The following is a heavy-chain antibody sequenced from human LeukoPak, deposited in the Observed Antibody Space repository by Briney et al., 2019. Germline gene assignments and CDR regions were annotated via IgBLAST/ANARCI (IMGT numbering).Heavy chain of an antibody. CDR1: GGSFSGYY. D-gene: IGHD1-20*01. J-gene: IGHJ4*02. CDR2: INHSGST. CDR3: ARGDGITGTQGRLDY. Sequence: PSETLSLTCAVYGGSFSGYYWSWIRQPPGKGLEWIGEINHSGSTNYNPSLNSRVTISVDTSKNQFSLKLSSVTAADTAVYYCARGDGITGTQGRLDYWGQGTLVTVSS. V-gene: IGHV4-34*01.